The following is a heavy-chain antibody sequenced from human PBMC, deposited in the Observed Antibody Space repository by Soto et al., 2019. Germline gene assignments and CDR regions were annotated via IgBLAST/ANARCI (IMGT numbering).Heavy chain of an antibody. D-gene: IGHD3-10*01. CDR3: ARHRIEVVWRGFDY. Sequence: QLQLQESGPGLVKPSETLSLTCTVSTDSSSFTNSYWSWIRQPPGKGLQWIGSSSYNGGTFYNPSLKGRVVISFNTSKKQSSLQVTSVTAAETAFYFCARHRIEVVWRGFDYWRQGSPVTVSS. CDR1: TDSSSFTNSY. CDR2: SSYNGGT. V-gene: IGHV4-39*01. J-gene: IGHJ4*02.